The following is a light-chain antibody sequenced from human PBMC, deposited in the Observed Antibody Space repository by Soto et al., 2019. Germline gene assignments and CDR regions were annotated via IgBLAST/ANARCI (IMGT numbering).Light chain of an antibody. Sequence: EIVLTQSPGTLSLSPGERATLSCRASQSVSSTYLSWYQQKPGQAPRLLIYAASSRETGIPDTFSGSGSGTDCTLTISRLEPEDFAVYYCEQYDRSPYTFGQGTKLELK. CDR1: QSVSSTY. J-gene: IGKJ2*01. CDR2: AAS. CDR3: EQYDRSPYT. V-gene: IGKV3-20*01.